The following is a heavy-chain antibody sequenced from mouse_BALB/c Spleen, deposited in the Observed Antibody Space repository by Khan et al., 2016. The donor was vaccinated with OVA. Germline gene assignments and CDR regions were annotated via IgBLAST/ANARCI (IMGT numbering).Heavy chain of an antibody. CDR2: INPSTGYT. Sequence: QVQLQQSGAELAKPGASVKMSCKASGYSFINYWILWVKQRLGQGLVWIGYINPSTGYTEYNQNFKDKATLTADKSSSTAYMQLSSLTSEDSAVYYCARRSLRWDFDYGGQGTTLTVSS. J-gene: IGHJ2*01. CDR1: GYSFINYW. D-gene: IGHD1-1*01. CDR3: ARRSLRWDFDY. V-gene: IGHV1-7*01.